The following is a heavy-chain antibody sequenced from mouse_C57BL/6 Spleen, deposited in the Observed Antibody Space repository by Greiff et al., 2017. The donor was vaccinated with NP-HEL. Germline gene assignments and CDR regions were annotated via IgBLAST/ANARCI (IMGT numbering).Heavy chain of an antibody. CDR3: ARDDYYYFDY. J-gene: IGHJ2*01. V-gene: IGHV1-76*01. CDR1: GYTFTDYY. D-gene: IGHD2-4*01. Sequence: QVQLQQSGAELVRPGASVKLSCKASGYTFTDYYINWVKQRPGQGLEWIARIYPGSGNTYYNEKFKGKATLTAEKSSSTAYMQLSSLTSEDSAVYFCARDDYYYFDYWGQGTTLTVSS. CDR2: IYPGSGNT.